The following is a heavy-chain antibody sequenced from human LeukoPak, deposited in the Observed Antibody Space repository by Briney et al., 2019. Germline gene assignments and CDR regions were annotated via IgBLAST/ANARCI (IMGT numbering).Heavy chain of an antibody. J-gene: IGHJ5*02. D-gene: IGHD6-13*01. Sequence: GGSLRLSCAASGFTFSRHVMHWVRQAPGKGLEWVPLIWYDGSNKNYADSVKGRFTISRDDSKNTLYLQMNSLRDDDTAVYYCVRGVGVSRFNYFDPWGQGTLVIVSS. CDR1: GFTFSRHV. CDR3: VRGVGVSRFNYFDP. CDR2: IWYDGSNK. V-gene: IGHV3-33*01.